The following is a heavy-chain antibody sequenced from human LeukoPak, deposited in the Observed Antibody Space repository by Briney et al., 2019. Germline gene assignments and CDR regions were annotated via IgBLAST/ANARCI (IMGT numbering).Heavy chain of an antibody. CDR1: GFTFSSYW. CDR3: AKGLHTIFGVALDAFDI. CDR2: ISGSGGST. D-gene: IGHD3-3*01. J-gene: IGHJ3*02. V-gene: IGHV3-23*01. Sequence: GGSLRLSCAASGFTFSSYWMHWVRHAPGKGLEWVSAISGSGGSTYYADSVKGRFTISRDNSKNTLYLQMNSLRAEDTAVYYCAKGLHTIFGVALDAFDIWGQGTMVTVSS.